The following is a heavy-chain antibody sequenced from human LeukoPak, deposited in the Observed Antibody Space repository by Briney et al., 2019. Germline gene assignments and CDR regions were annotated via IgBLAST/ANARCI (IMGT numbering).Heavy chain of an antibody. CDR2: IHTTGST. CDR1: GASISTYY. J-gene: IGHJ5*02. D-gene: IGHD4-17*01. Sequence: SKTLSLTCNVSGASISTYYLSWIRQPAGKELEWIGRIHTTGSTNYNPSLKSRVTMSRDTSKNQFSLKLSSVTAADTAVYYCARSSFGDYAGWFDPWGQGTLVTVSS. V-gene: IGHV4-4*07. CDR3: ARSSFGDYAGWFDP.